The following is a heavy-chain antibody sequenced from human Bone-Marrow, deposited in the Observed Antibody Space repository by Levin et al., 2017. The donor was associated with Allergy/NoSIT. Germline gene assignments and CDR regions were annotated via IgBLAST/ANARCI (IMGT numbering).Heavy chain of an antibody. CDR3: ANGPTYYYYGVDV. CDR1: GFTFSASG. V-gene: IGHV3-30*18. Sequence: SCAASGFTFSASGMHWFRQAPGKGLEWLAFISYDAVDIYYADSVKGRFTISRDSSKNTLSLRMNSLRPEDTAVYYCANGPTYYYYGVDVWGQGTTVTVSS. CDR2: ISYDAVDI. J-gene: IGHJ6*02.